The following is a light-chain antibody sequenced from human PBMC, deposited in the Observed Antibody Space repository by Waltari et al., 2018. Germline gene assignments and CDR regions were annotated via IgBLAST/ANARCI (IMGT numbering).Light chain of an antibody. Sequence: QSVLTQPPSASGTPGQRVTISCSGSSSNIGSNLVNWYQQFPGKAPKLLIYRSAQRPSGVPDRFSGSKSGTSASLAINGLQSEDEAAYYCAAWDDSLHCHWVFGGGTKVTVL. CDR2: RSA. CDR3: AAWDDSLHCHWV. CDR1: SSNIGSNL. J-gene: IGLJ3*02. V-gene: IGLV1-44*01.